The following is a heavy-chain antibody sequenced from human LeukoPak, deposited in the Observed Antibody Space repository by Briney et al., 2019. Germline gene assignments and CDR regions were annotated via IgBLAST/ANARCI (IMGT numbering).Heavy chain of an antibody. CDR1: DGSISSYY. D-gene: IGHD5-18*01. V-gene: IGHV4-4*07. CDR3: ARAGYSYGYGLAGYYYYMDV. CDR2: IYTSGNT. Sequence: SETLSLTCTVSDGSISSYYWSWIRQPAGKGLEWIGRIYTSGNTNYNPSLKSRVTMSVDTSKNQFSLKLSSVTAADTAVYYCARAGYSYGYGLAGYYYYMDVWGKGTTVTVSS. J-gene: IGHJ6*03.